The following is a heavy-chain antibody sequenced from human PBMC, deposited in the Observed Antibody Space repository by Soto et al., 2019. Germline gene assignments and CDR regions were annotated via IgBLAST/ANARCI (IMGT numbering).Heavy chain of an antibody. J-gene: IGHJ3*02. CDR2: IYYSGST. Sequence: PSETLSLTCTVSGGSISTSGYFWGWIRQPPGKGLEWIGTIYYSGSTYYNPSLKSRVTISVDTSKNQFSLKLSSVTAADTAVYYCAREGVGYCSGVSCSIDAFDIWGQGTMVTVSS. CDR1: GGSISTSGYF. D-gene: IGHD2-15*01. V-gene: IGHV4-39*07. CDR3: AREGVGYCSGVSCSIDAFDI.